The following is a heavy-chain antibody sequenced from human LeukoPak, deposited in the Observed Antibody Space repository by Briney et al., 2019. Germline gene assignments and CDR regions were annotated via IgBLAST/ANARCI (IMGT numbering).Heavy chain of an antibody. J-gene: IGHJ1*01. V-gene: IGHV3-73*01. CDR1: GFTFSGSA. CDR2: IRSKTNNYAT. CDR3: TSHNLRDGGAYDHEYLQH. D-gene: IGHD5-24*01. Sequence: GGSLRLSCAASGFTFSGSALHWVRQASGKGLEWIGRIRSKTNNYATTYAASVTGRFTISRDDSKNTAYLQMNSLKTEDTAVYYCTSHNLRDGGAYDHEYLQHWGQGTLVTVSS.